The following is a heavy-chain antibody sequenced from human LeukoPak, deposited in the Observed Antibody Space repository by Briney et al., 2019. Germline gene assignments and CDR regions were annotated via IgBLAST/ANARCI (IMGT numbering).Heavy chain of an antibody. J-gene: IGHJ6*03. V-gene: IGHV4-59*08. CDR2: IYYSGST. D-gene: IGHD3-9*01. Sequence: PSETLSLTCTVSGGSINNSYWTWIRQPPGKGLEWIGHIYYSGSTNYSPSLKSRVTMSVDTSKNQFSLKLSSVTAADTAVYYCARRLTGRRQYYYYYYMDVWGKGTTVTISS. CDR1: GGSINNSY. CDR3: ARRLTGRRQYYYYYYMDV.